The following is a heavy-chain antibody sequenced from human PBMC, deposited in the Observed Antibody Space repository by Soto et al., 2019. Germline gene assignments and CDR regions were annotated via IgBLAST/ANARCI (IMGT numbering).Heavy chain of an antibody. D-gene: IGHD5-18*01. Sequence: QVQLVESGGGVVQPGRSLRLSCAASGFTFSSYAMHWVRQAPGKGLEWVAVISYDGSNKYYADSVKGRFTISRDNSKNTMYLQMNSLRAEDTAVYYCAREHSYGSYYYSGMDVWGQGTTVTVSS. CDR1: GFTFSSYA. J-gene: IGHJ6*02. CDR2: ISYDGSNK. V-gene: IGHV3-30-3*01. CDR3: AREHSYGSYYYSGMDV.